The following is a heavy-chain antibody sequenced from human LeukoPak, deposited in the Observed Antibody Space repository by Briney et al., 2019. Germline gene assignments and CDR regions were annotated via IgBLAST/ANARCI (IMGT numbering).Heavy chain of an antibody. CDR3: ALGDCSSTRCYVFDY. D-gene: IGHD2-2*01. V-gene: IGHV4-59*01. CDR2: IFNSGST. J-gene: IGHJ4*02. CDR1: GVNICGYY. Sequence: PSETLSLTSTVSGVNICGYYWSWIGPGPGQGLEWIGYIFNSGSTNHNPYLKGRVTISVDTSKYQFSLKLRSVTAADEAVYFCALGDCSSTRCYVFDYWGQGTLVTVSS.